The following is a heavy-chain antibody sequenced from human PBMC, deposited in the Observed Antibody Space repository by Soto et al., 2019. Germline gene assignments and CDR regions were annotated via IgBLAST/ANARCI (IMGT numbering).Heavy chain of an antibody. CDR3: AKNQERELPRVIDF. V-gene: IGHV3-23*01. J-gene: IGHJ4*02. CDR2: MSGSSSTT. D-gene: IGHD1-7*01. CDR1: GLTFSNYA. Sequence: GGSLRPSFATSGLTFSNYAMSWVPQAPGGGLEWVSSMSGSSSTTYYADSVRGRFTIYRDRPKNTLYLQMSTLRAEETALYYCAKNQERELPRVIDFWGQGTLVTVS.